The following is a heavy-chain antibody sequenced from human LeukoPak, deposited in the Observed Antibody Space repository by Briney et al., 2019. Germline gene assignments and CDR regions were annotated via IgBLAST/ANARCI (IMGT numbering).Heavy chain of an antibody. CDR3: ARVSRVRFLAASGMDV. J-gene: IGHJ6*02. Sequence: PGGSLRLSCAASGFTFSSYAMSWVRQAPGKGLEWVSVIYSGGSTYYADSVKGRFTISRDNSKNTLYLQMNSLRAEDTAVYYCARVSRVRFLAASGMDVWGQGTTVTVSS. CDR1: GFTFSSYA. CDR2: IYSGGST. D-gene: IGHD3-3*01. V-gene: IGHV3-66*01.